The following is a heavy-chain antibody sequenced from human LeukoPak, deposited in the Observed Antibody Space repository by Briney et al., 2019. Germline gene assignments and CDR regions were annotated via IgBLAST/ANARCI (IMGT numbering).Heavy chain of an antibody. J-gene: IGHJ3*02. V-gene: IGHV3-66*02. D-gene: IGHD2-2*01. CDR1: GFTVSSNY. CDR2: IYSGGST. Sequence: GGSLRLSCAASGFTVSSNYMSRVRQAPGEGLEWGSVIYSGGSTYYADSVKGRFTISRDNSKNALYLQMNSLRAEDTAVYYCASPAYRPAASPAFDAFDIWGQGTMVTVSS. CDR3: ASPAYRPAASPAFDAFDI.